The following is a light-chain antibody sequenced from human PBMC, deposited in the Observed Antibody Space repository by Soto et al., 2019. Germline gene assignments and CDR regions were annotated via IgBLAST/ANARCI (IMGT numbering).Light chain of an antibody. CDR2: DNN. Sequence: QSVLTQPPSVSAAPGQTVTISCSGSSSNIGNNYVSWYQQLPGTAAKLLIYDNNNRPSGIPDRFSGSKSGTSATLGITGLQTGDEADYYCGTWDSSLSGVVFGGGTKLTVL. CDR3: GTWDSSLSGVV. V-gene: IGLV1-51*01. J-gene: IGLJ2*01. CDR1: SSNIGNNY.